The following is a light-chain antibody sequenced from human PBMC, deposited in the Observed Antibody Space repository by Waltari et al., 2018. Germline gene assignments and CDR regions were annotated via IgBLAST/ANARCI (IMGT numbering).Light chain of an antibody. CDR3: QQYDTYGT. J-gene: IGKJ1*01. Sequence: DIQMTQSPSTLSASVGDRVTITCRASQSINSWLAWYQTKPGKAPKLLVYKASSLESGVPSRFSGSGSGTEFTLTISSLQPDDFATYYCQQYDTYGTFGQGTKVDIK. CDR1: QSINSW. V-gene: IGKV1-5*03. CDR2: KAS.